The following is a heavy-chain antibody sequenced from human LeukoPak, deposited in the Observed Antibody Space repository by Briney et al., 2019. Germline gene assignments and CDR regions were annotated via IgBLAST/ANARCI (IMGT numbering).Heavy chain of an antibody. V-gene: IGHV4-34*01. J-gene: IGHJ4*02. CDR1: GGSFSGYY. D-gene: IGHD3-22*01. CDR3: ASPNDSSGYYYFDY. CDR2: INHSGST. Sequence: PSETLSLTCAVYGGSFSGYYWSWIRQPPGKGLEWIGEINHSGSTNYNPSLKSRVTISVDTSKNQFSLKLSSVTAADTAVYYCASPNDSSGYYYFDYWGQGTLVTVSS.